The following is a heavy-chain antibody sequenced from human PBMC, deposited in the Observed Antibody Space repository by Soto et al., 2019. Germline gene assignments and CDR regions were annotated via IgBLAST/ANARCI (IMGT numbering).Heavy chain of an antibody. Sequence: QVQLQESGPGLVKPSQTLSLTCTVSGGSISSGGYYWSWIRQHPGKGLEWIGYIYYSGGTYYNPSLKSRVTISVDTSKNQFSLKLSSVTAADTAVYYCARGGVAGYYFDYWGQGTLVTVSS. CDR2: IYYSGGT. CDR3: ARGGVAGYYFDY. D-gene: IGHD6-19*01. J-gene: IGHJ4*02. CDR1: GGSISSGGYY. V-gene: IGHV4-31*03.